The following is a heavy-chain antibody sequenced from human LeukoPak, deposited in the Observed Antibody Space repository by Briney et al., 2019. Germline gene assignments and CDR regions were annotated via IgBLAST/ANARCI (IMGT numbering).Heavy chain of an antibody. CDR2: INPNSGGT. J-gene: IGHJ6*02. Sequence: ASVKVSCKASGYTFTGYYIHWVRQAPGQGLEWMGWINPNSGGTNYAQKFQGRVTMTRDTSISTAYMELSRLRSDDTAVYYCARDSGIAVAVKRMDVWGQGTTVTVSS. D-gene: IGHD6-19*01. V-gene: IGHV1-2*02. CDR1: GYTFTGYY. CDR3: ARDSGIAVAVKRMDV.